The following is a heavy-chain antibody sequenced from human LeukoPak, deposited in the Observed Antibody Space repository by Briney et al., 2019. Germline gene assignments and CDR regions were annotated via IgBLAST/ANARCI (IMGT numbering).Heavy chain of an antibody. CDR1: GFTFSSYA. CDR3: AKGSYYDSSGSFYFDY. D-gene: IGHD3-22*01. Sequence: GGSLRLSCAASGFTFSSYAMSWVRQAPGKGLEWVSAISGSGGSTYYADSVKGRFTISRDNSKNALYLQMNSLRAEDTAVYYCAKGSYYDSSGSFYFDYWGQGTLVTVSS. J-gene: IGHJ4*02. CDR2: ISGSGGST. V-gene: IGHV3-23*01.